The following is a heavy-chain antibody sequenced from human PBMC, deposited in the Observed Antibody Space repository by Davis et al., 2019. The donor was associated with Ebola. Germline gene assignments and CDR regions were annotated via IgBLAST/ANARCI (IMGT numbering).Heavy chain of an antibody. CDR3: AKDKTMATQYWYFDL. Sequence: GGSLRLSCAASGFTFSFYGMHWVRQAPGKGLEWVAFIRRDGSSKYYADSVKGRFTISRDNSKNTLYLQMNSLRAEDTALYYCAKDKTMATQYWYFDLWGRGTLVTVSS. J-gene: IGHJ2*01. V-gene: IGHV3-30*02. CDR1: GFTFSFYG. CDR2: IRRDGSSK. D-gene: IGHD4/OR15-4a*01.